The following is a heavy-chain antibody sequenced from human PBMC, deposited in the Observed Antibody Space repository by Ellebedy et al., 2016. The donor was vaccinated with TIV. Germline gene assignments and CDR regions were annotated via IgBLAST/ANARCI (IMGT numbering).Heavy chain of an antibody. Sequence: PGGSLRLSCAASGFTFSSYAMSWVRQAPGKGLEWDSSISGSGGSTYYADSVKGRFTISRDNSKNTLDLQMNSLRAEDTAVYYCAKDRVEYYFDYWGQGTLVTVSS. V-gene: IGHV3-23*01. J-gene: IGHJ4*02. CDR3: AKDRVEYYFDY. D-gene: IGHD6-6*01. CDR1: GFTFSSYA. CDR2: ISGSGGST.